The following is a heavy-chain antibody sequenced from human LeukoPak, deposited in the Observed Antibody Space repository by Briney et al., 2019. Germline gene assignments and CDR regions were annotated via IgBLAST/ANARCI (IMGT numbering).Heavy chain of an antibody. D-gene: IGHD4-17*01. CDR3: ARDTTVKSYYYYGMDV. V-gene: IGHV3-7*01. CDR1: GFTFSHFW. J-gene: IGHJ6*02. CDR2: IKKTGSET. Sequence: PGGSLRLSCAASGFTFSHFWMSWVRQAPGKGLEWVAYIKKTGSETYYVDSVKGRFTISRDNSKNTLYLQMNSLRAEDTAVYYCARDTTVKSYYYYGMDVWGQGTTVTVSS.